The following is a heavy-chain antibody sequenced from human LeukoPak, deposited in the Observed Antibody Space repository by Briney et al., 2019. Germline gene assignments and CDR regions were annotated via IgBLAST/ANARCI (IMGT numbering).Heavy chain of an antibody. CDR2: ISSSSSYI. V-gene: IGHV3-21*01. CDR3: ARDSLTWFGELPPQERYDY. Sequence: PGGSLRLSCAASGFTFSSYSMNWVRQAPGKGLEWVSSISSSSSYIYYADSVKGRFTISRDNAKNSLYLQMNSLRAEDTAVYYCARDSLTWFGELPPQERYDYWGQGTLVTVSS. D-gene: IGHD3-10*01. CDR1: GFTFSSYS. J-gene: IGHJ4*02.